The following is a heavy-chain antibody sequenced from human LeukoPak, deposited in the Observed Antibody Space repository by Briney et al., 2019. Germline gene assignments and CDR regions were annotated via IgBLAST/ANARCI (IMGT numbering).Heavy chain of an antibody. CDR1: GFTFSIYS. D-gene: IGHD4-17*01. J-gene: IGHJ4*02. CDR3: ARDWCLDYGDFLTGDY. V-gene: IGHV3-21*01. Sequence: GGSLRLSCAASGFTFSIYSMNWVRQPPGKGREWVSSISRSSSYIYYADSVKGRFTISRDNAKNSLYLQMNSLRAEDTAVYYCARDWCLDYGDFLTGDYWGQGTLVTVSS. CDR2: ISRSSSYI.